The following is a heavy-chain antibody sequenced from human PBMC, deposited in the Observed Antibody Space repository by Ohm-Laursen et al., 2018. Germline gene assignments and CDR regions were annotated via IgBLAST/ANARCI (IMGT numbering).Heavy chain of an antibody. D-gene: IGHD1-26*01. CDR1: GYTFTSYD. CDR2: MNPNSGDT. J-gene: IGHJ4*02. V-gene: IGHV1-8*01. CDR3: ARGGSVVGATAAY. Sequence: ASVKVSCKASGYTFTSYDINWVRQATGQGLEWMGWMNPNSGDTGDAQKFQGRVTMTRNTSISTAHMELSSLRSEDTAVYYCARGGSVVGATAAYWGQGTLVTVSS.